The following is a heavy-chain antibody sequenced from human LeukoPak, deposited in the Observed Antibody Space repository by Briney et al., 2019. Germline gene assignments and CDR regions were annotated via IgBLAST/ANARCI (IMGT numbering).Heavy chain of an antibody. CDR3: ARDLYYYDSSGYYIFDY. D-gene: IGHD3-22*01. Sequence: SETLSLTCAVYGGSFSGYYWSWIRQPPGKGLGWIAFISYSGYTNYNPSLKSRVIISVDTSKNQFSLNLSSVTAADTALYYCARDLYYYDSSGYYIFDYWGQGTLVTVSS. CDR1: GGSFSGYY. J-gene: IGHJ4*02. CDR2: ISYSGYT. V-gene: IGHV4-34*11.